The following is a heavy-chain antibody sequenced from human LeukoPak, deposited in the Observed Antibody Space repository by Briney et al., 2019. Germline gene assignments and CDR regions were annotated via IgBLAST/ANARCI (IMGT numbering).Heavy chain of an antibody. CDR2: ISSSSSYT. J-gene: IGHJ3*02. CDR1: GFTFSDYY. CDR3: ARDSLGDGYNSGDAFDI. Sequence: GGSLRLSCAASGFTFSDYYMSWIRQAPGKGLEWVSYISSSSSYTNYADSVKGRFTISRDNAKNSLYLQMNSLRAEDTAVYYCARDSLGDGYNSGDAFDIWGQGTMVTVSS. V-gene: IGHV3-11*05. D-gene: IGHD5-24*01.